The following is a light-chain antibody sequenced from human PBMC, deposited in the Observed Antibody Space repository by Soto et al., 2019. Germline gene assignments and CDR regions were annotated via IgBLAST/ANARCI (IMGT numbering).Light chain of an antibody. Sequence: EIVMTQSPATLSVSPGERATLSCRASQSVSSNLAWYQQKPGQAPRLLIYGASTRATGNPARFSGSGSGTEFTLTISSLQSEDFALYYCQQYNNWPPYTFGQGTNLEIK. CDR2: GAS. J-gene: IGKJ2*01. V-gene: IGKV3-15*01. CDR1: QSVSSN. CDR3: QQYNNWPPYT.